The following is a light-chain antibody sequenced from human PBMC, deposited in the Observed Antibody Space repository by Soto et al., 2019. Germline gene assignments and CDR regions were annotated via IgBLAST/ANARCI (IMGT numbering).Light chain of an antibody. CDR1: QDIKTY. Sequence: DIQLTQSPSILSASVGDRVTITCRASQDIKTYLAWYQQKPGKAPKLLIYAASTLQSGVPSRLSGSGSGTEFTLTITSLQPEDFATYYCQQLHSYPVTFGGGTKVEIK. J-gene: IGKJ4*01. CDR2: AAS. CDR3: QQLHSYPVT. V-gene: IGKV1-9*01.